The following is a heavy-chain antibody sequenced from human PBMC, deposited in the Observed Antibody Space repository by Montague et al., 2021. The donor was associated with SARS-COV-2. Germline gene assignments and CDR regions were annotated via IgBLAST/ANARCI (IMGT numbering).Heavy chain of an antibody. CDR3: ARDRGIAQRIDT. D-gene: IGHD6-13*01. Sequence: SETLSLTCSVSGASIKTFYWGWIRQPPGGRLEWIGYMFDGGSAIYNPSLKSRVTISLDTSKNQFSLSLTSVTAADTAVYYCARDRGIAQRIDTWGQGTNVIVTS. CDR2: MFDGGSA. J-gene: IGHJ3*02. V-gene: IGHV4-59*01. CDR1: GASIKTFY.